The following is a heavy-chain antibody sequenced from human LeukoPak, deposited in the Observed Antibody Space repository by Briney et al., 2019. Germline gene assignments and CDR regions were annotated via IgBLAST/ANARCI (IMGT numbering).Heavy chain of an antibody. D-gene: IGHD6-13*01. Sequence: PSGTLAVNCTVEGGSFSGYYWGWVRHPPGQGLEWIGEVNHSGSNNNNPCLKSQVTISVDTSNNQFSLKLSSVTAADTAVYYCARSKQQWKPYYYLDCWGQGTLVTVSS. CDR1: GGSFSGYY. CDR3: ARSKQQWKPYYYLDC. J-gene: IGHJ4*02. CDR2: VNHSGSN. V-gene: IGHV4-34*01.